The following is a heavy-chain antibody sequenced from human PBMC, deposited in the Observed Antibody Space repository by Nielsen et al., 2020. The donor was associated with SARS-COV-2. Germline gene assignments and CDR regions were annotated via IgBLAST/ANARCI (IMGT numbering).Heavy chain of an antibody. CDR3: ARGGWNY. Sequence: LRLSCAVSGGSISSGGYSWSWIRQPPTKGLEWIGYIYHSGSTYYNPSLKSRVTISVDRSKNQFSLKLSSVTAADTAVYYCARGGWNYWGQGTLVTVSS. J-gene: IGHJ4*02. V-gene: IGHV4-30-2*01. CDR2: IYHSGST. D-gene: IGHD3-10*01. CDR1: GGSISSGGYS.